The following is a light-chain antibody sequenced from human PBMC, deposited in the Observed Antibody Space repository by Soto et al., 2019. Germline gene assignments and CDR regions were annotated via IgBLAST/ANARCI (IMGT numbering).Light chain of an antibody. V-gene: IGKV1-9*01. J-gene: IGKJ4*01. CDR1: QGISSY. CDR3: QHLSSYALT. Sequence: DIQLTQSPSFLSASVGDRVTITCRASQGISSYLAWYQQKPGKAPKVLIYAASTLQSGVPSRFRGSGAWTEFTLTVSSLQHEDFATDYGQHLSSYALTFGGGTKVEIK. CDR2: AAS.